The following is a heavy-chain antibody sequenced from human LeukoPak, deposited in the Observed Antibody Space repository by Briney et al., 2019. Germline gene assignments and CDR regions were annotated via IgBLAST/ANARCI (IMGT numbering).Heavy chain of an antibody. CDR2: IWYDGSNK. CDR3: ARVVAAAGYAPIDY. CDR1: GFTFSSYG. J-gene: IGHJ4*02. D-gene: IGHD6-13*01. V-gene: IGHV3-33*01. Sequence: PGGSLRLSCAASGFTFSSYGMHWVRQAPGKGLEWVAVIWYDGSNKYYADSVKGRFTISRDNSKNTLYLQMNSLRAEDTAVYYCARVVAAAGYAPIDYWGQGTLVTVPS.